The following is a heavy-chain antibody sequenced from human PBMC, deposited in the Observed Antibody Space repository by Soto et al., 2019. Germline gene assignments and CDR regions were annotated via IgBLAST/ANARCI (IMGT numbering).Heavy chain of an antibody. CDR1: GGTFSSDA. CDR3: ARADDFWSGGMDV. D-gene: IGHD3-3*01. V-gene: IGHV1-69*06. Sequence: GASVTVSCTASGGTFSSDAISWVRQAPGQGLEWVGGIIPVFDTTNYAQKFQGRVRITADKSKNVAYMDLKSLRSEDTAVYYCARADDFWSGGMDVWGQGTSVTVSS. J-gene: IGHJ6*02. CDR2: IIPVFDTT.